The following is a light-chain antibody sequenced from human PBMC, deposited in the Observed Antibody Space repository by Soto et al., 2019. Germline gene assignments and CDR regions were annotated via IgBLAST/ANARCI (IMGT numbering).Light chain of an antibody. CDR3: QSYDSSLNVRV. Sequence: QSVLTQPPSVSGAPGQRVTISCTGSSSDIGAGYDVHWYQQLPGTAPKLLIYGNNNRPSGVPDRFSGSKSGTSASLAITGLQVEDEADYYCQSYDSSLNVRVFGGGTKVTVL. CDR1: SSDIGAGYD. CDR2: GNN. J-gene: IGLJ2*01. V-gene: IGLV1-40*01.